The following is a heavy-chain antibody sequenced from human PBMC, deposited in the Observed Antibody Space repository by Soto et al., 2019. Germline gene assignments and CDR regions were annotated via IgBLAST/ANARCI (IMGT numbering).Heavy chain of an antibody. CDR3: ASPTVTKDYYYGMDV. CDR2: IIPIFGTA. D-gene: IGHD4-17*01. J-gene: IGHJ6*02. V-gene: IGHV1-69*06. CDR1: GGTFSSYA. Sequence: QVQLVQSGAEVKKPGSSVKVSCKASGGTFSSYAISWVRQAPGQGLEWMGGIIPIFGTANYAQKFQGRVTITADKSTSTDYMELSSLRSEDMAVYYCASPTVTKDYYYGMDVWGQGTTVTVSS.